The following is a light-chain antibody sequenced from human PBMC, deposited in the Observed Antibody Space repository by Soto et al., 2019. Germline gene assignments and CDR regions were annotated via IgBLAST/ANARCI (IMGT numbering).Light chain of an antibody. Sequence: QSVLTQPPSVSGAPGQRVTISCTGSSSNIGAGYDVHWYQQLPGTAPKLLIYGNSNRPSGVPDRFSGSKSDTSASLAITGLQAEDEADYYCQAYDSSLIWVFGGGTKLTVL. V-gene: IGLV1-40*01. J-gene: IGLJ3*02. CDR1: SSNIGAGYD. CDR2: GNS. CDR3: QAYDSSLIWV.